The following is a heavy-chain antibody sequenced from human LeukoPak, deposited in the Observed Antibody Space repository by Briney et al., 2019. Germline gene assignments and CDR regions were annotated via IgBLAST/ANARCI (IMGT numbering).Heavy chain of an antibody. CDR1: GFTFSSYW. CDR2: IKQDGSEK. CDR3: ARGNWRGYYYLDY. D-gene: IGHD3-3*01. Sequence: GGSLRLSRAASGFTFSSYWKSWVRQAPGKGLEWVANIKQDGSEKYYVDSVKGRFTISRDNAKNSLYLQMNSLRAEDTAVYYCARGNWRGYYYLDYWGQGTLVTVSS. J-gene: IGHJ4*02. V-gene: IGHV3-7*01.